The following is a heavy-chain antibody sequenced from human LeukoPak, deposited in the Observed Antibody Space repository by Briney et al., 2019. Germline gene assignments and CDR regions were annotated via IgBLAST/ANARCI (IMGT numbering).Heavy chain of an antibody. CDR2: MSGSGSRT. J-gene: IGHJ4*02. Sequence: GGSLRLSCAASGFIFSNYGMSWVRQAPGKGLEWVSAMSGSGSRTYYADSVKGRFTISRGNSKNTLYLQMSSLRVEDTALYYCAKDRVGAILYFDYWGQGTLVTVSS. CDR3: AKDRVGAILYFDY. V-gene: IGHV3-23*01. CDR1: GFIFSNYG. D-gene: IGHD1-26*01.